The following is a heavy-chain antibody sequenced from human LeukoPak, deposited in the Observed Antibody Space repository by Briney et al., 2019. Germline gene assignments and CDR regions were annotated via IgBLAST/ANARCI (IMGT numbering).Heavy chain of an antibody. CDR2: IYYSGST. Sequence: SETLSLTCTVSGGSISSSSYYWGWIRQPPGKGLEWIGSIYYSGSTYYNPSLKSRVTISVDTSKNQFSLKLSSMTAADTAVYYCARYSGSYLGEDDAFDIWGQGTMVTVSS. CDR1: GGSISSSSYY. D-gene: IGHD1-26*01. V-gene: IGHV4-39*01. J-gene: IGHJ3*02. CDR3: ARYSGSYLGEDDAFDI.